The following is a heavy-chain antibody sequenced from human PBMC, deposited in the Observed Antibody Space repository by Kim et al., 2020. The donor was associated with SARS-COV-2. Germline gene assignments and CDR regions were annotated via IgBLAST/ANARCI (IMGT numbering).Heavy chain of an antibody. J-gene: IGHJ1*01. V-gene: IGHV4-38-2*02. Sequence: SETLSLTCTVSGYSISSGYYWGWIRQPPGKGLEWIGSIYHSGSTYYNPSLKSRVTISVDTSKNQFSLKLSSVTAADTAVYYCARDYSSSWPEYFQHWGQGTLVTVSS. CDR2: IYHSGST. CDR1: GYSISSGYY. CDR3: ARDYSSSWPEYFQH. D-gene: IGHD6-13*01.